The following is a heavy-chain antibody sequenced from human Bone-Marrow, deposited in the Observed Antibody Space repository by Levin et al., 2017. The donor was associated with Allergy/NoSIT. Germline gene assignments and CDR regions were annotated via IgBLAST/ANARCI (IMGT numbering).Heavy chain of an antibody. V-gene: IGHV4-30-2*01. J-gene: IGHJ5*02. CDR2: IYHSGST. CDR1: XXXXXXVXXX. D-gene: IGHD6-19*01. CDR3: AREYSSGWANWFDP. Sequence: SETLSLTCAVSXXXXXXVXXXXXXXXXXPGKGLEWIGHIYHSGSTYYNPSLKSRVTISVDRSKNQFSLKLTSVTAADTAVYYCAREYSSGWANWFDPWGQGTLVTVSS.